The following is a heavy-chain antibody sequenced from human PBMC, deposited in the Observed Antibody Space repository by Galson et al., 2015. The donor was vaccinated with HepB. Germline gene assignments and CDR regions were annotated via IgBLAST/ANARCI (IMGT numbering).Heavy chain of an antibody. CDR1: EFTFSTYS. CDR2: IGSSSSTI. D-gene: IGHD6-19*01. V-gene: IGHV3-48*01. J-gene: IGHJ4*02. CDR3: ARDRRLSGWDENYFDY. Sequence: SLRLSCAASEFTFSTYSMNWVRQAPRKGLEWVSYIGSSSSTIYYADSVKGRFTISRDNAKNSLYLQMNSLRAEDTAVYYCARDRRLSGWDENYFDYWGQGTLVTVSS.